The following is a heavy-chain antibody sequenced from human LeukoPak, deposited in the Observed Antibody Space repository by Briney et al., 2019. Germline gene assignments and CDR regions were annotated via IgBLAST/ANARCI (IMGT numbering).Heavy chain of an antibody. D-gene: IGHD6-13*01. V-gene: IGHV3-23*01. Sequence: GGSLRLSCAASGFTFSSYAMSWVRQAPGKGLEWVSAISGSGGSTYYADSVKGRFTISRDNSKNTLYLQMNSLRAEDTAVYYCAKVESESWQQLVSVVAGYFQHWGQGTLVTVSS. CDR1: GFTFSSYA. J-gene: IGHJ1*01. CDR2: ISGSGGST. CDR3: AKVESESWQQLVSVVAGYFQH.